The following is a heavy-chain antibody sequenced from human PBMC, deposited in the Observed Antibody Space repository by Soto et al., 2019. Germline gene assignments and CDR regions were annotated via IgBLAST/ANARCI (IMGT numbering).Heavy chain of an antibody. J-gene: IGHJ4*02. CDR3: ARDAAVPGESDRFDY. CDR2: VYHNGLT. CDR1: GDSISTNNW. V-gene: IGHV4-4*02. D-gene: IGHD6-19*01. Sequence: QVQLQESGPGLVKPSGTLSLTCAVSGDSISTNNWWSWVRQPPGKVLEWIGEVYHNGLTNYNPSLKSRVTMSVDTSKNQFSLELTSVTAADTAIYYCARDAAVPGESDRFDYWGQGTLVTVSS.